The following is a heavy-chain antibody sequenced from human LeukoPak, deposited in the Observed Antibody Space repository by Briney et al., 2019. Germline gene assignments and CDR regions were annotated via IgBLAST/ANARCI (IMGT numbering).Heavy chain of an antibody. CDR2: INPNSGGT. V-gene: IGHV1-2*02. J-gene: IGHJ6*02. Sequence: ASVKVSCKASGYTFTSYYMHWERQAPGQGLEWMGWINPNSGGTNYAQKFQGRVTMTRDTSISTAYMELSRLRSDDTAVYYCAREYDSSGYSYYGMDVWGQGTTVTVSS. CDR1: GYTFTSYY. CDR3: AREYDSSGYSYYGMDV. D-gene: IGHD3-22*01.